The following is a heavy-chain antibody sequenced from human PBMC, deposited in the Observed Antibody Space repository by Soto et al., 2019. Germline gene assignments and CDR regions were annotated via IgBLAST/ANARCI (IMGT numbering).Heavy chain of an antibody. J-gene: IGHJ2*01. CDR3: AKTPPPYDIWSGPNWYFDL. Sequence: GGSLRLSCAASGFTFSSYAMSWVRQAPGKGLEWVSAISGSGGSTYYADSVKGRFTISRDNSKNTLYLQMNSLRAEDTAVYYCAKTPPPYDIWSGPNWYFDLWGRGTLVTVSS. V-gene: IGHV3-23*01. CDR1: GFTFSSYA. CDR2: ISGSGGST. D-gene: IGHD3-3*01.